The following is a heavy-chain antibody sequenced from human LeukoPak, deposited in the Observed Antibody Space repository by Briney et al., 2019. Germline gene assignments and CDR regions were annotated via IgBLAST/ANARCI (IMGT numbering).Heavy chain of an antibody. CDR2: IRYDGSNK. D-gene: IGHD6-13*01. CDR1: GFTFSSYG. V-gene: IGHV3-30*02. J-gene: IGHJ4*02. CDR3: AKDRASSSWYGDY. Sequence: HPGGSLTLSCAASGFTFSSYGMHWVRQAPGKGLEWVAFIRYDGSNKYYADSVKGRFTISRDNSKNTLYLQMNSLRAEDTAVYYCAKDRASSSWYGDYWGQGTLVTVSS.